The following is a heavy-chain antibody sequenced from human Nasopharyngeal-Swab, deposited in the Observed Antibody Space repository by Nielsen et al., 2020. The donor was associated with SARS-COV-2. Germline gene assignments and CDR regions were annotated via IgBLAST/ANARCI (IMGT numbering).Heavy chain of an antibody. V-gene: IGHV1-46*01. J-gene: IGHJ6*03. Sequence: WVGQAPGQGLEWMGIINPSGGSTSYAQKFQGRVTMTRDTSTSTVYMELSSLRSEDTAVYYCARDRVAAAGTGSDYYYYYYMDVWGKGTTVTVSS. D-gene: IGHD6-13*01. CDR3: ARDRVAAAGTGSDYYYYYYMDV. CDR2: INPSGGST.